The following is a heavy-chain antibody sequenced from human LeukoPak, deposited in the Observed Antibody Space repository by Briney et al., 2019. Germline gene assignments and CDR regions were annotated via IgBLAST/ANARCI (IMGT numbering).Heavy chain of an antibody. J-gene: IGHJ5*02. Sequence: SETLSLTCTVSGGSISSSSYYWGWIRQPPGKGLEWIGSIYYSGSTYYNPSLKSRVTISVDTFKNQFSLKLSSVTAADTAVYYCTRGRMGVNWFDPWGQGTLVTVSS. V-gene: IGHV4-39*07. CDR2: IYYSGST. D-gene: IGHD3-16*01. CDR1: GGSISSSSYY. CDR3: TRGRMGVNWFDP.